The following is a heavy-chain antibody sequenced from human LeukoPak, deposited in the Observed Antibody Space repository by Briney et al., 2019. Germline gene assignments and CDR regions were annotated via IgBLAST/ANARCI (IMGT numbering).Heavy chain of an antibody. CDR1: GYTFTSYY. CDR3: ARDLGVGYYGSVHFDY. CDR2: INPSGGST. Sequence: ASVKVSCKASGYTFTSYYMHWVRQAPGQGLEWMGIINPSGGSTSYAQKFQGRVTMTRDMSTSTVYMELSSLGSEDTAVYYCARDLGVGYYGSVHFDYWGQGTLVTVSS. J-gene: IGHJ4*02. V-gene: IGHV1-46*01. D-gene: IGHD3-10*01.